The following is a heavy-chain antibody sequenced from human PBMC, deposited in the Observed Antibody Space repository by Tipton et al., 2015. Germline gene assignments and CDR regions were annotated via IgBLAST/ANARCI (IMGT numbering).Heavy chain of an antibody. CDR2: ISGSDSST. J-gene: IGHJ4*02. CDR1: GFTFSTYA. D-gene: IGHD2-2*01. Sequence: SLRLSCAASGFTFSTYAMNWVRQAPGKGLEWVSAISGSDSSTYYADSVKGRFTISRDNSKKTLYLQMNSLRAEDTAVYYCAKPIIVLVPAASDYWGQGTLVTVSS. CDR3: AKPIIVLVPAASDY. V-gene: IGHV3-23*01.